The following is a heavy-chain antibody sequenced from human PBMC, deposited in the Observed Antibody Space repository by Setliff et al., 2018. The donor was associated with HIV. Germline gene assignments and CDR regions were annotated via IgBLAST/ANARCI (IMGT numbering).Heavy chain of an antibody. J-gene: IGHJ3*02. CDR3: ARGAAYYYDSSGWGDAFDI. CDR1: GGSVSSGGYY. Sequence: PSETLSLTCTVSGGSVSSGGYYWSWIRQHPGRGLEWIGSIYYSGSTYYNPSLKSRVRISVDTSKNQFSLKLSSVTAADTAVYYCARGAAYYYDSSGWGDAFDIWGQGTMVTVSS. D-gene: IGHD3-22*01. CDR2: IYYSGST. V-gene: IGHV4-31*03.